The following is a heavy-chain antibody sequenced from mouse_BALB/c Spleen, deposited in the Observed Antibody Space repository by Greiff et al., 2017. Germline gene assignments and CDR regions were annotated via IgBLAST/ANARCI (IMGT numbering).Heavy chain of an antibody. CDR3: ARIYGYDEDYYAMDY. J-gene: IGHJ4*01. Sequence: ESGPGILQPSQTLSLTCSFSGFSLSTSGMSVGWIRQPSGKGLEWLAHIWWNDDKYYNPALKSRLTISKDTSNNQVFLKIASVVTADTATYYCARIYGYDEDYYAMDYWGQGTSVTVSS. D-gene: IGHD2-2*01. CDR1: GFSLSTSGMS. CDR2: IWWNDDK. V-gene: IGHV8-11*01.